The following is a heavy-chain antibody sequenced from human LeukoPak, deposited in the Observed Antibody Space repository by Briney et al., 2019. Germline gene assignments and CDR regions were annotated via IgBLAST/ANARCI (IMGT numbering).Heavy chain of an antibody. D-gene: IGHD2-2*01. Sequence: GALRLSCAASGFTFSSYGMSWVRQAPGKGLEWVSGIRSSGDSTYYADSVKGRFTISRDNSKNTLYLQVNSLRAEDTAVYYCAKALGGSTSCYGNIWGQGTMVTVSS. CDR1: GFTFSSYG. CDR3: AKALGGSTSCYGNI. CDR2: IRSSGDST. V-gene: IGHV3-23*01. J-gene: IGHJ3*02.